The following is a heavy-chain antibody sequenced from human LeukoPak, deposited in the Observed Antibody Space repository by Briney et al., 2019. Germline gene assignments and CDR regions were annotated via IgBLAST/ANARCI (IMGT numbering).Heavy chain of an antibody. Sequence: PGGSLRLSCAASGFTFSSYGMHWVRQAPGKGLEWVAVIWYDGSNKYYADSVKGRFTISRGNSKNTLYLQMNSLRAEDTAVYYCARDFTMAGNAFDIWGQGTMVTVSS. D-gene: IGHD6-19*01. V-gene: IGHV3-33*01. CDR3: ARDFTMAGNAFDI. CDR2: IWYDGSNK. J-gene: IGHJ3*02. CDR1: GFTFSSYG.